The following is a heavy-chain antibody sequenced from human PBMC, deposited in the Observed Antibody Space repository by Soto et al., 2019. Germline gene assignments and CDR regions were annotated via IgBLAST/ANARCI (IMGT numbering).Heavy chain of an antibody. J-gene: IGHJ5*02. CDR1: GGSISSYY. Sequence: SETLSLTCTVSGGSISSYYWSWIRQPPGKGLEWIGYIYYSGSTNYNPSLKSRVTISVDTSKNQFSLKLSSVTAADTAVYYCARLPAVVPAAYWFDPWGQGTLVTVSS. D-gene: IGHD2-2*01. V-gene: IGHV4-59*08. CDR2: IYYSGST. CDR3: ARLPAVVPAAYWFDP.